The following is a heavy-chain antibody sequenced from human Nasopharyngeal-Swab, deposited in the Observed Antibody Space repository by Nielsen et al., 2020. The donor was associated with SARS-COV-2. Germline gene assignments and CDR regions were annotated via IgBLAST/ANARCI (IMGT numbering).Heavy chain of an antibody. CDR2: INHVGST. CDR3: ARNEFRSGYYGTAEYYGLDV. Sequence: SETLSLTCGVSGVSFSGFYWSWIRQSPGKGLEWIGEINHVGSTSYNPSLKSRVSLSVDSSKNQFSLKLTSVTAADTAVYYCARNEFRSGYYGTAEYYGLDVWGQGTTVTVSS. D-gene: IGHD3-3*01. CDR1: GVSFSGFY. J-gene: IGHJ6*02. V-gene: IGHV4-34*01.